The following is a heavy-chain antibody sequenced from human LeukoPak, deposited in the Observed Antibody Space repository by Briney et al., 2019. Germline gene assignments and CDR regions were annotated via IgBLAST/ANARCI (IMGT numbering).Heavy chain of an antibody. CDR2: MNPNNDNT. D-gene: IGHD3-3*01. Sequence: ASVKVSCKASGYTFTSYGISWVRQATGQGLEWMGWMNPNNDNTGYAQKFQGRVTMTRNTSISTAYMELISLRSEDTAVYYCARDSGGGTYDFSDWGQGTLVTVSS. CDR1: GYTFTSYG. J-gene: IGHJ4*02. CDR3: ARDSGGGTYDFSD. V-gene: IGHV1-8*02.